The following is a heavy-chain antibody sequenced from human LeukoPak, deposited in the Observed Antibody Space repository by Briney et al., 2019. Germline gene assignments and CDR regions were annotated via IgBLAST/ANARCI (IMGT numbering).Heavy chain of an antibody. D-gene: IGHD5-18*01. Sequence: VASVKVSCKASGYTFTSYYMHWVRQAPGQGLEWMGIINPSGGSTSYAQKFQGRVTMTRDVSTSTVYMELSSLRSEDTAVYYCARAEYSYGYFDYWGQGTLVTVSS. CDR3: ARAEYSYGYFDY. V-gene: IGHV1-46*01. CDR1: GYTFTSYY. J-gene: IGHJ4*02. CDR2: INPSGGST.